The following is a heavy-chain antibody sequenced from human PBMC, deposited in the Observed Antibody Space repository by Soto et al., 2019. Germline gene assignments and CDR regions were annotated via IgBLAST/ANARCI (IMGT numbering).Heavy chain of an antibody. V-gene: IGHV4-34*01. Sequence: SETLSLTCAVSGGSFSGYIWTWIRQTPGKGLQWIGQINHSGSSIYNPSLKNRVTISTMSNNKFSLELSSVTAADTAVYYCARLTDYYGSGSYWLDPWGQGTLVTVS. CDR2: INHSGSS. CDR3: ARLTDYYGSGSYWLDP. CDR1: GGSFSGYI. J-gene: IGHJ5*02. D-gene: IGHD3-10*01.